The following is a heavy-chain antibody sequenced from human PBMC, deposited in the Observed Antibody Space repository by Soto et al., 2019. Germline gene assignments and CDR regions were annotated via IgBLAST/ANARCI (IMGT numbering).Heavy chain of an antibody. CDR1: GGSISSYY. CDR3: ARALVVVERYFDY. D-gene: IGHD2-21*01. V-gene: IGHV4-59*01. Sequence: TLSLTCTVSGGSISSYYWSWIRQPPGKGLEWIGYIYYSGSTNYNPSLKSRVTISVDTSKNQFSLKLSSVTAADTAVYYCARALVVVERYFDYWGQGTLVTVSS. J-gene: IGHJ4*02. CDR2: IYYSGST.